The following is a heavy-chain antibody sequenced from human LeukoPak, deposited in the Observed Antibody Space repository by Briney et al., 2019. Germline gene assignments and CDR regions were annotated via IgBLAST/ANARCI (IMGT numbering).Heavy chain of an antibody. CDR2: ISSSGSTI. D-gene: IGHD6-13*01. Sequence: PGGSLRLSCAASGFTFSDYYMSWIRQAPGKGLEWISYISSSGSTIFQADSMKCRFTISRDNAKNSLYLQMNNLRVEDTAVYYCARVSSQQLKWGQGTLVTVSS. CDR3: ARVSSQQLK. J-gene: IGHJ4*02. V-gene: IGHV3-11*01. CDR1: GFTFSDYY.